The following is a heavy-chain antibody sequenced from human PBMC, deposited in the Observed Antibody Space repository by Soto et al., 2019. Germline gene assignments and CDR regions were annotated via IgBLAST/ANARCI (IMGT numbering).Heavy chain of an antibody. J-gene: IGHJ6*02. CDR2: IIPVFGTA. D-gene: IGHD3-10*01. CDR1: GGPYNSFA. V-gene: IGHV1-69*13. Sequence: SVKVSCKASGGPYNSFAISWVRQAPGQGLEWIGGIIPVFGTATYAQKFKGRVTITAEESTSTAYMELSSLTSEDTAVYYCARFLGGAGSYYDGQNYNYYNGMGVWGQGXTVTVSS. CDR3: ARFLGGAGSYYDGQNYNYYNGMGV.